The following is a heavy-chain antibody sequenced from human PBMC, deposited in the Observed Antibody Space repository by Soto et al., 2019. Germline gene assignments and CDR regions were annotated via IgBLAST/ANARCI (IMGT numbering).Heavy chain of an antibody. CDR1: GFTFSSYA. Sequence: EVQLLESGGGLVQPGGSLRLPCAASGFTFSSYAMSWVRQAPGKGLEWVSAISGSGGSTYYADSVKGRFTISRDNSKNTLYLQMNSPRAEDTAVYYCAKGDIVATIGPLDYWGQGTLVTVSS. V-gene: IGHV3-23*01. CDR3: AKGDIVATIGPLDY. D-gene: IGHD5-12*01. J-gene: IGHJ4*02. CDR2: ISGSGGST.